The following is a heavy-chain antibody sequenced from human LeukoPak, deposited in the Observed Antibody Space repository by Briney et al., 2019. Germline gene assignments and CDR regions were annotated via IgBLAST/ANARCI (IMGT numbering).Heavy chain of an antibody. D-gene: IGHD6-13*01. J-gene: IGHJ4*02. CDR1: GGTFSSYA. Sequence: SVKVSCKASGGTFSSYAISWVRQAPGQGLEWMGRTIPILGIANYAQKFQGRVTITADKSTSTAYMELSSLRSEDTAVYYCARLAAPYSSSWYGLGYWGQGTLVTVSS. CDR2: TIPILGIA. CDR3: ARLAAPYSSSWYGLGY. V-gene: IGHV1-69*04.